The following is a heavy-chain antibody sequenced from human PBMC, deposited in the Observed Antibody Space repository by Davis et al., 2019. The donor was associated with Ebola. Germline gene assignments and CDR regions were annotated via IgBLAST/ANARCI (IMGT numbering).Heavy chain of an antibody. J-gene: IGHJ2*01. CDR2: ISRGSYYI. Sequence: GESLKISCAASGFTFSSYSMNWVRQAPGKGLEWVSSISRGSYYIYYADSLKGRFTISRDNAKKSLYLQMNSLRAEDTAVYHCVRDPALVVTGGGWFFGLWGRGTLVTVSS. V-gene: IGHV3-21*01. CDR1: GFTFSSYS. D-gene: IGHD2-21*02. CDR3: VRDPALVVTGGGWFFGL.